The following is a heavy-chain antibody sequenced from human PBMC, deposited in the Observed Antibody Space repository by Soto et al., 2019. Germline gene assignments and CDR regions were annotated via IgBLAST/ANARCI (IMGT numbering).Heavy chain of an antibody. J-gene: IGHJ3*02. CDR2: ISAYNGNT. V-gene: IGHV1-18*04. D-gene: IGHD2-21*02. Sequence: QVQLVQSGAEVKKPGASVKVSCKASGYTFTSYGISWVRQAPGQELEWMGWISAYNGNTNYAQKLQGRVTMTTDTSTSTAYMELRSLRSDDTAVYYCARVPYCGGDCYSTFDIWGQGTMVTVSS. CDR1: GYTFTSYG. CDR3: ARVPYCGGDCYSTFDI.